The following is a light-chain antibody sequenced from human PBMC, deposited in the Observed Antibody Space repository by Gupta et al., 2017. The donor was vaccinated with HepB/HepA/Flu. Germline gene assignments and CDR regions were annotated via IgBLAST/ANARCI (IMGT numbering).Light chain of an antibody. CDR1: QSVSSY. V-gene: IGKV3-11*01. CDR3: QQRSNWPPYT. Sequence: EIVLTQSPATLSLSPGERATLSCRASQSVSSYLAWYQQKPGQAPRLLIYDASNRDTGIPARFSGSGDGKDFTLTISSREQEDFAVYYCQQRSNWPPYTFGQGTKMEIK. CDR2: DAS. J-gene: IGKJ2*01.